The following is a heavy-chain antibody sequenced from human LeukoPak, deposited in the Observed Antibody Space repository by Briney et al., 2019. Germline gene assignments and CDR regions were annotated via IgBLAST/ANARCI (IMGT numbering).Heavy chain of an antibody. CDR2: ISYDGSNK. CDR3: ARGILTAMGYFDY. CDR1: GCTFSSYA. V-gene: IGHV3-30-3*01. J-gene: IGHJ4*02. D-gene: IGHD5-18*01. Sequence: GRSLRLSCAASGCTFSSYAMHWVRQAPGKGLEWVAVISYDGSNKYYADSVKGRFTISRDNSKNTLYLQMNSLRAEDTAVYYCARGILTAMGYFDYWGQGTLVTVSS.